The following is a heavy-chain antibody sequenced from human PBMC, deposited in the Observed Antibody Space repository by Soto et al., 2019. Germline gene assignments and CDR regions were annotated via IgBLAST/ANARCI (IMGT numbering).Heavy chain of an antibody. CDR3: VRDLDGSGNYYTDY. J-gene: IGHJ4*02. CDR2: ISVHNGNT. Sequence: GASVKVSCKASGYNCINYGITCVLQSPGQGLEWMGRISVHNGNTNYAQKLQGRVTMTTDTSTSTAYMELRSLRSDDTAVYYCVRDLDGSGNYYTDYWGQGTLVTVSS. D-gene: IGHD3-10*01. CDR1: GYNCINYG. V-gene: IGHV1-18*01.